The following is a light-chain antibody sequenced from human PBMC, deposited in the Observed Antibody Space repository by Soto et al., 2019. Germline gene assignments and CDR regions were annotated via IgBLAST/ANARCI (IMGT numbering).Light chain of an antibody. V-gene: IGKV3-20*01. J-gene: IGKJ3*01. Sequence: EIVLTQSPDTLSLSPGERATLSCRASQSVSSDYLVWYQQKPGQAPRLLIYGASRRATGIPDRFSGSGSGTDFILTISRLEPEDFAVYYCQYYDNSPPSVTFGPGTKVDIK. CDR2: GAS. CDR1: QSVSSDY. CDR3: QYYDNSPPSVT.